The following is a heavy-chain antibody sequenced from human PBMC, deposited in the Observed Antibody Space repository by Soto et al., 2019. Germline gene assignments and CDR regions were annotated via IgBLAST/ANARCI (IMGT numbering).Heavy chain of an antibody. V-gene: IGHV4-59*01. J-gene: IGHJ6*03. D-gene: IGHD2-15*01. CDR2: IYYSGST. Sequence: SETLSLTCTVSGGSISSYFWSWIWQPPGKGLEWIGYIYYSGSTNYNPSLKSRVTISVDTSKNQFSLKLSSVTAADTAVYYCARSYRRYCSGGSCYSYYYYYMEVWGKGTTVTVSS. CDR3: ARSYRRYCSGGSCYSYYYYYMEV. CDR1: GGSISSYF.